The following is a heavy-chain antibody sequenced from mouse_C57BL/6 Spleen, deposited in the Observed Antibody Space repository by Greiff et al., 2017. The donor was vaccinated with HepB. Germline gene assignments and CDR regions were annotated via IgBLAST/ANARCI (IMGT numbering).Heavy chain of an antibody. D-gene: IGHD2-1*01. CDR1: GFTFSDYY. J-gene: IGHJ3*01. Sequence: EVQVVESGGGLVQPGGSLKLSCAASGFTFSDYYMYWVRQTPEKRLEWVAYISNGGGSTYYPDTVKGRFTISRDNAKNTLYLQMSRLKSEDTAMYYCARRGLYGNYFAYWGQGTLVTVSA. CDR3: ARRGLYGNYFAY. V-gene: IGHV5-12*01. CDR2: ISNGGGST.